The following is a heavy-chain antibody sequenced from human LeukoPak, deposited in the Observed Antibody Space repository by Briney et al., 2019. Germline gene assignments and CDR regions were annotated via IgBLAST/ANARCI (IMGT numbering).Heavy chain of an antibody. CDR3: AKGGRYCSGGNCYSFDY. CDR1: GFTFSRYS. CDR2: INSDSLYI. J-gene: IGHJ4*02. Sequence: GGSLRLSCAASGFTFSRYSMDWVRQAPGKGLEWVASINSDSLYIYYADSVRGRFTISRDNAKNSLYLQMNSQRADDTAVYYCAKGGRYCSGGNCYSFDYWGQGTLVTVSS. D-gene: IGHD2-15*01. V-gene: IGHV3-21*04.